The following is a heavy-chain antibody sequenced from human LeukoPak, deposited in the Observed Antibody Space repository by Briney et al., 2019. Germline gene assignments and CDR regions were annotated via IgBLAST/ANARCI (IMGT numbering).Heavy chain of an antibody. D-gene: IGHD5-18*01. CDR1: GGSFSGYY. CDR3: ARTGWIQLWSLSN. CDR2: INHSGST. V-gene: IGHV4-34*01. Sequence: SETLSLTCAVYGGSFSGYYWSWIRQPPGKGLEWIGEINHSGSTNYNPSLKSRVTISVDTPKNQFSLKLSSVTAADTAVYYCARTGWIQLWSLSNWGQGTLVTVSS. J-gene: IGHJ4*02.